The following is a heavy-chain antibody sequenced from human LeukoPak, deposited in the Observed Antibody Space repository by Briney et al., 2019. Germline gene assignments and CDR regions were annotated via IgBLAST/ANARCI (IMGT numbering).Heavy chain of an antibody. Sequence: SETLPLTCTVTGDSISLQYWNWIRQPPGKGLEWLGYISSSGNTNYHPSVNSRVTISRDTSKNQLSLRLKSLTAADTAVYYCARRSPIAAEDYWGQGILVTVSS. CDR3: ARRSPIAAEDY. D-gene: IGHD6-6*01. V-gene: IGHV4-4*09. CDR2: ISSSGNT. CDR1: GDSISLQY. J-gene: IGHJ4*02.